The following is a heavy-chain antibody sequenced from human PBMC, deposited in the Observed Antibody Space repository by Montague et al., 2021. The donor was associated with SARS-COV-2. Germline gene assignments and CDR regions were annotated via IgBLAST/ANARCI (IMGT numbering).Heavy chain of an antibody. Sequence: SETLSLTCTVSGYSISSGYYWGWIRQPPGKGLEWIGSIYPSGSTYYNPSLKSRVTISVDTSKNQFSLKLSSVTAADTAVYYCARSQDCSTTSCHFDYWGQGTLVTVSS. CDR2: IYPSGST. V-gene: IGHV4-38-2*02. J-gene: IGHJ4*02. CDR3: ARSQDCSTTSCHFDY. D-gene: IGHD2-2*01. CDR1: GYSISSGYY.